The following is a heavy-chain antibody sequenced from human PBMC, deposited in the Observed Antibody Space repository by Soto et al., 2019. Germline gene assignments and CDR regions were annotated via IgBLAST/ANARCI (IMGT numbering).Heavy chain of an antibody. CDR2: INAGNGNT. J-gene: IGHJ4*02. CDR1: GYTFISYA. Sequence: ASVKVSCKASGYTFISYAIHWVRQAPGQRLEWMGWINAGNGNTKYSQKFQGRVTITRDTSASTAYMELTSLRSEDTAVYYCARELQGLYYFDYWGQGTLVTVSS. V-gene: IGHV1-3*01. CDR3: ARELQGLYYFDY. D-gene: IGHD2-15*01.